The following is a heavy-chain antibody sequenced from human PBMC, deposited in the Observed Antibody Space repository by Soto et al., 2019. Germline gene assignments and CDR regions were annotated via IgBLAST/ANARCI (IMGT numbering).Heavy chain of an antibody. J-gene: IGHJ6*02. CDR1: GFTFSSYA. Sequence: GGSLRLSCAASGFTFSSYAMSWVRQAPGKGLEWVSAISGSGGSTYYADSVKGRFTISRDNSKNTLYLQMNSLRADDKAVYYCARDMSGGTYNYYYGMDVWGQGTTVXVSS. V-gene: IGHV3-23*01. D-gene: IGHD1-26*01. CDR3: ARDMSGGTYNYYYGMDV. CDR2: ISGSGGST.